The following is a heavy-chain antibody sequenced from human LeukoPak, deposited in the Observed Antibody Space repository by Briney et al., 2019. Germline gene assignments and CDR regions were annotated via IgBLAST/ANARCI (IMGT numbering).Heavy chain of an antibody. CDR3: ARSHSSGPYNWFDP. D-gene: IGHD3-22*01. CDR2: TYYSGST. CDR1: GGSISSGDYY. V-gene: IGHV4-30-4*01. Sequence: SETLSLTCTVSGGSISSGDYYWSWIRQPPGKGLEWIGYTYYSGSTYYNPTLKSRVTISVDTSKNQFSLKLSSVTAADTAVYYCARSHSSGPYNWFDPWGQGTLVTVSS. J-gene: IGHJ5*02.